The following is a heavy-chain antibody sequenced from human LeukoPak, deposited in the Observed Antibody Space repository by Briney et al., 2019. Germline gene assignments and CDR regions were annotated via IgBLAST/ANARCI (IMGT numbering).Heavy chain of an antibody. CDR2: TNYRSKWFS. CDR1: GDSVSSNTAA. J-gene: IGHJ3*02. V-gene: IGHV6-1*01. CDR3: ATEEGGAFPI. Sequence: SQTLSLTCAISGDSVSSNTAARNWIRQSPSRGLEWLGRTNYRSKWFSDYAESVKSRITISPDTSKNQFSLQLNSVTPEDTAMYYCATEEGGAFPILGQGTMVTVSS.